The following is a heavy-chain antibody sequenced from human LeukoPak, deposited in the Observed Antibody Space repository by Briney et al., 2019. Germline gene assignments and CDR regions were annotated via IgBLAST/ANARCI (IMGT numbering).Heavy chain of an antibody. J-gene: IGHJ4*02. Sequence: ASVKGPCKASGYTFTGYYMHWVRQAPGQGLEWMGWINPNSGGTNYAQKFQGWVTMTRDTSISTAYMELSRLRSDDTAVYYCARSNGWLRYFDWFRDKYFGYWGQGTLVTVSS. V-gene: IGHV1-2*04. CDR3: ARSNGWLRYFDWFRDKYFGY. CDR1: GYTFTGYY. CDR2: INPNSGGT. D-gene: IGHD3-9*01.